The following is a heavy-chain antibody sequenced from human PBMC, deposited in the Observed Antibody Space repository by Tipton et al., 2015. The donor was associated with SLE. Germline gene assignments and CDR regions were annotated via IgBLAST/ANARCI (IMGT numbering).Heavy chain of an antibody. Sequence: GSLRLSCAASGFTFSSYAMSWVRQAPGKGLEWVSAISGSGGSTYYADSVKGRFTISRDNSKNTLYLQMNSLRAEDTAVYYCAKLGSGSYKELQGVQYYYYYYGMDVWGQGTTVPVSS. CDR1: GFTFSSYA. J-gene: IGHJ6*02. V-gene: IGHV3-23*01. CDR3: AKLGSGSYKELQGVQYYYYYYGMDV. CDR2: ISGSGGST. D-gene: IGHD1-26*01.